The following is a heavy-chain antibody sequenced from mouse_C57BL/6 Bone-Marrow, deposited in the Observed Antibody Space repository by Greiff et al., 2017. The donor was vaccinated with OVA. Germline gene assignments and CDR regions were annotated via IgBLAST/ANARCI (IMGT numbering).Heavy chain of an antibody. Sequence: EVKLVESGGGLVQPGGSLRLSCATSGFTFTDYYMSWVRQPPGKALEWLGFIRNKANGYTTEYSASVKGRFTISRDNSQSILYLQMNALRAEDSATYDGARRDYGSSYAMDYWGQGTSVTVSS. CDR3: ARRDYGSSYAMDY. J-gene: IGHJ4*01. V-gene: IGHV7-3*02. CDR2: IRNKANGYTT. D-gene: IGHD1-1*01. CDR1: GFTFTDYY.